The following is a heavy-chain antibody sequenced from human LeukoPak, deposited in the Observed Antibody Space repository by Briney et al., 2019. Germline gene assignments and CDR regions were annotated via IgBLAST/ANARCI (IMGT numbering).Heavy chain of an antibody. CDR3: AKGGSYWYFDL. CDR1: GGSISSYY. V-gene: IGHV4-59*01. CDR2: IYYSGST. D-gene: IGHD1-26*01. J-gene: IGHJ2*01. Sequence: PSETLSLTCTVSGGSISSYYWSWIRQPPGKGLEWIGYIYYSGSTNYNPSLKSRVTISVDTSKNQFTLKLSSVTAADTAVYYCAKGGSYWYFDLWGRGTLVTVSS.